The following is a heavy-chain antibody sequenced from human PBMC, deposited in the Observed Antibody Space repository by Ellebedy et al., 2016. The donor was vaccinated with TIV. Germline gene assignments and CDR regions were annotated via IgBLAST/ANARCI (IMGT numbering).Heavy chain of an antibody. D-gene: IGHD5-12*01. V-gene: IGHV3-64D*09. CDR3: VKARSGYDGLSY. CDR1: GFTFSSYA. CDR2: ISGNGGST. Sequence: PGGSLRLSCSASGFTFSSYAMNWVRQAPGKGLEYVSAISGNGGSTYYADSVKGRFTISRDNSKNTLYLQMSSLRAEDTAVYYCVKARSGYDGLSYWGQGTLVTVSS. J-gene: IGHJ4*02.